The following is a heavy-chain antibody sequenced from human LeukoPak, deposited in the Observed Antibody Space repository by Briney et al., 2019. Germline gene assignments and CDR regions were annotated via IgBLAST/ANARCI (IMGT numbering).Heavy chain of an antibody. CDR2: IYYSGNT. V-gene: IGHV4-30-4*01. J-gene: IGHJ5*02. Sequence: SETLSLTCTVSGGSISSGDYYWSWLRQPPGTGLEWIGYIYYSGNTYYNPSLKSRVTISLDTSNNQFSLKLSSVTAADTAVYYCARDLSPHGFDPWGQGILVTVSS. CDR1: GGSISSGDYY. CDR3: ARDLSPHGFDP.